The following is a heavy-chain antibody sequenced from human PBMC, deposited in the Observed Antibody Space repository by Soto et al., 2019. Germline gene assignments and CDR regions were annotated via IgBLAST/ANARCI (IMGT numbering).Heavy chain of an antibody. CDR1: GYTFTSYA. Sequence: ASVKVSGKASGYTFTSYAMHWVLQAPGQRLEWMGWINAGNGNTKYSQKFQGRVTITRDTSASTAYMELSSLRSEDTAVYYCAAYNLNYYDSSGPFDYWGQGTLVTVSS. D-gene: IGHD3-22*01. CDR2: INAGNGNT. CDR3: AAYNLNYYDSSGPFDY. V-gene: IGHV1-3*01. J-gene: IGHJ4*02.